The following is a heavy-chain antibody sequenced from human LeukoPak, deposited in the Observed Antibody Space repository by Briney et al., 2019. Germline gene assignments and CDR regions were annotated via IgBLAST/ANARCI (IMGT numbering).Heavy chain of an antibody. CDR3: ARGYYGMDV. J-gene: IGHJ6*02. Sequence: GASVKVSCKASGYIFTGRYLYWARQTPGEGLQWMGWISPTTGDTYSAQNFQGRVTMTRDTSINTGYMVLTRLTSGDTGVYFCARGYYGMDVWGQGTTVIVSS. CDR1: GYIFTGRY. V-gene: IGHV1-2*02. CDR2: ISPTTGDT.